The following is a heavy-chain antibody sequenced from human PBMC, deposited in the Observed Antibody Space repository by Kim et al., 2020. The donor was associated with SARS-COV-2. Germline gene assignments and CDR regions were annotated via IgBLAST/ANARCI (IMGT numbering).Heavy chain of an antibody. CDR1: GYSFTSYW. D-gene: IGHD1-26*01. Sequence: GESLKISCKGSGYSFTSYWISWVRQMPGKGLEWMGRIDPSDSYTNYSPSFQGHVTISADKSISTAYLQWSSLKASDTAMYYCARPKTPDSGSYRGVRIDAFDIWGQGTMVTVSS. J-gene: IGHJ3*02. V-gene: IGHV5-10-1*01. CDR3: ARPKTPDSGSYRGVRIDAFDI. CDR2: IDPSDSYT.